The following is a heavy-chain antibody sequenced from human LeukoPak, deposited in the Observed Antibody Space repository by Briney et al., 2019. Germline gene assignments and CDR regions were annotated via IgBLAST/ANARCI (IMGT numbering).Heavy chain of an antibody. CDR3: ARNHGIAAGVTAFDI. J-gene: IGHJ3*02. V-gene: IGHV4-28*01. Sequence: SDTLSLTCAVSGYSISSSNWWGWIRQPPGKGLEWIGYIYYSGSTYYNPSLKSRATMSVDTSKNQFSLKLSSVTAVDTAVYYCARNHGIAAGVTAFDIWGQGTMVTVSS. CDR1: GYSISSSNW. D-gene: IGHD6-13*01. CDR2: IYYSGST.